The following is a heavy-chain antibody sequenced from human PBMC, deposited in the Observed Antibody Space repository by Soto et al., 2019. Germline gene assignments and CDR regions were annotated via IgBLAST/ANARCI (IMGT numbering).Heavy chain of an antibody. V-gene: IGHV1-69*10. D-gene: IGHD3-10*01. J-gene: IGHJ6*02. Sequence: SVKVPCKSSGVTFSSYAISWVRQAPGQGLEWMGGVIPVFGLATYAQKVQGRVTITADKSTNTAYMEVSSLRSEDTAVYYCARGKSYYGSGKGIYDYYSLDVWGQGTTVTVSS. CDR2: VIPVFGLA. CDR3: ARGKSYYGSGKGIYDYYSLDV. CDR1: GVTFSSYA.